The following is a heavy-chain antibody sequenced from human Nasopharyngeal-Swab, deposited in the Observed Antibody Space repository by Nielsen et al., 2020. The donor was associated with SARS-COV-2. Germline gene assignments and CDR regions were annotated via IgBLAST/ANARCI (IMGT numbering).Heavy chain of an antibody. V-gene: IGHV3-64*04. CDR1: GFTFSVYA. CDR2: INDYEDRL. D-gene: IGHD6-13*01. CDR3: ARLGGSSWYFDY. Sequence: ESLKISCSASGFTFSVYAMHWVRQAPGKGLEYVSTINDYEDRLYYADSVKGRFTISRDNAKNSLYLQMNSLRAEDTAVYYCARLGGSSWYFDYWGQGTLVTVSS. J-gene: IGHJ4*02.